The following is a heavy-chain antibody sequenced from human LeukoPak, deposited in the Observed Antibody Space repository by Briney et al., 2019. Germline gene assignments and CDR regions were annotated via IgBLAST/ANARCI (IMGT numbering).Heavy chain of an antibody. D-gene: IGHD3-16*01. CDR3: ARSRYDYIWGIDY. Sequence: GGSLRLSCAASGLTFSNYWMHWVRQAPGKGLGWVSRLNSDGSSTNYADSVKGRFTISRDNAKNTLYLQMNSLRDEDTAVFYCARSRYDYIWGIDYWGQGTLVAISS. J-gene: IGHJ4*02. CDR2: LNSDGSST. V-gene: IGHV3-74*01. CDR1: GLTFSNYW.